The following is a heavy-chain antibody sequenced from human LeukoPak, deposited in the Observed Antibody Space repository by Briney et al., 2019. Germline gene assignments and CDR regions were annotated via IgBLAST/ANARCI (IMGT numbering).Heavy chain of an antibody. J-gene: IGHJ4*02. Sequence: APVKVSCKASGSSFSNYGVTWVRQAPGQGVEWMGWISAADGDTDYVQKFEGRLTLNTFTSTRTAYMDLRSLRSDDTAVYYCARLIRAAALIDYWGQGTLVTVSS. D-gene: IGHD6-25*01. CDR1: GSSFSNYG. CDR2: ISAADGDT. CDR3: ARLIRAAALIDY. V-gene: IGHV1-18*01.